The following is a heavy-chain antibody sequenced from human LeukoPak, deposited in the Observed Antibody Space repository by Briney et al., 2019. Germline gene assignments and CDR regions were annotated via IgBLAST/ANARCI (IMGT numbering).Heavy chain of an antibody. D-gene: IGHD6-13*01. CDR3: ARDLIAAAGNWFDP. J-gene: IGHJ5*02. CDR1: GFTFSSYS. CDR2: ISSSSSYI. Sequence: PGGSLRLSCAASGFTFSSYSMNWVRQAPGKGPEWVSSISSSSSYIYYADSVKGRFTISRDNAKNSLYLQMNSLRAEDTAVYYCARDLIAAAGNWFDPWGQGTLVTVSS. V-gene: IGHV3-21*01.